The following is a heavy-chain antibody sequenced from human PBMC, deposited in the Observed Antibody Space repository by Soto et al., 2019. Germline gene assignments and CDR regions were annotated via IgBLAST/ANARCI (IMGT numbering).Heavy chain of an antibody. CDR3: ARDSATVADYYYTMDV. V-gene: IGHV3-30-3*01. D-gene: IGHD4-17*01. CDR1: GFTFSSYP. Sequence: QVQLVESGGGVVQPGRSLRLSCAASGFTFSSYPMHWVRQAPGKGLEWVAVISYDGSNIYYVDSVKGRFTISRDNSKNTLYLQMNSLIPEDTTVYYCARDSATVADYYYTMDVWGQGTTVTVSS. J-gene: IGHJ6*02. CDR2: ISYDGSNI.